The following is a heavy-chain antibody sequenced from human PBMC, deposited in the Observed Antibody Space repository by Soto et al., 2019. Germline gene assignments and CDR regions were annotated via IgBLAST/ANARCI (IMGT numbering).Heavy chain of an antibody. Sequence: QVQMVQSGAEVKKPGASVKVSCKASGYTFIEYYIHWVRQAPGQGLEWMGIINPSGYTSTLSQRFQGRLTMTSDTSTSTVYMELGSLTSEDTAIYYCARDLHGAFTTMAHWGQGTLVTVSS. D-gene: IGHD1-1*01. V-gene: IGHV1-46*01. J-gene: IGHJ4*02. CDR3: ARDLHGAFTTMAH. CDR2: INPSGYTS. CDR1: GYTFIEYY.